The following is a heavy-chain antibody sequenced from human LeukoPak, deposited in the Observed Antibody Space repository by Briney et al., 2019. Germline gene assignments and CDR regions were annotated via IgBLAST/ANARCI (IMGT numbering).Heavy chain of an antibody. CDR2: ISSSSSYI. J-gene: IGHJ4*02. CDR1: GFTFSSYS. D-gene: IGHD1-26*01. CDR3: ARDKIVGATYFDY. Sequence: GGSLRLSCAASGFTFSSYSMNWVRQAPGKGLEWVSSISSSSSYIYYADSVKGRFTISRDNAKDSLYLQMNSLRAEDTAVYYCARDKIVGATYFDYWGQGTLVTVSS. V-gene: IGHV3-21*01.